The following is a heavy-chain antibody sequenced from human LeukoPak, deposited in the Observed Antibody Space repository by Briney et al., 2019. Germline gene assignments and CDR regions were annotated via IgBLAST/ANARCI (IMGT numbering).Heavy chain of an antibody. CDR3: ARDSSDSPYYYYYYMDV. CDR1: GGSISSYY. Sequence: SETLSLTSTVSGGSISSYYWSWIRQPPGKGLEWIGYIYYSGSTNYNPSLKSRVTISVDTSKNQFSLKLSSVTAADTAVYYCARDSSDSPYYYYYYMDVWGKGTTVTVSS. D-gene: IGHD2-15*01. CDR2: IYYSGST. J-gene: IGHJ6*03. V-gene: IGHV4-59*01.